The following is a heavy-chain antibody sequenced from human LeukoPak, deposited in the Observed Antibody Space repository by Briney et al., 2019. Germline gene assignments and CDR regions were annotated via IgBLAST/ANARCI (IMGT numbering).Heavy chain of an antibody. Sequence: SETLSLTCTVSDGSIKNYYWSWIRQSPEKGLEFIAYIFYSGDTYYSPSLKSRATISIDTSKNQFSLKLTSVTPADTAVYYCVRLTNMVPVITYHALDLWGQGTMVTVSS. CDR3: VRLTNMVPVITYHALDL. V-gene: IGHV4-59*01. CDR2: IFYSGDT. CDR1: DGSIKNYY. J-gene: IGHJ3*01. D-gene: IGHD3-16*01.